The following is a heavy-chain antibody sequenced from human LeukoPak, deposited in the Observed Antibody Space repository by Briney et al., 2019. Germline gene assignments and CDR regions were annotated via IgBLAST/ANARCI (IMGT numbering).Heavy chain of an antibody. CDR1: GFTFSSYA. V-gene: IGHV3-23*01. CDR3: ARSPIVVRPTYSYYYGMDV. J-gene: IGHJ6*02. CDR2: ISGSGGST. Sequence: GGSLRLSCAASGFTFSSYAMSWVRQAPGKGLEWVSAISGSGGSTYYADSVKGRFTISRDNSRNTLYLQVNSLKAEDTAVYYCARSPIVVRPTYSYYYGMDVWGQGTTVTVSS. D-gene: IGHD2-15*01.